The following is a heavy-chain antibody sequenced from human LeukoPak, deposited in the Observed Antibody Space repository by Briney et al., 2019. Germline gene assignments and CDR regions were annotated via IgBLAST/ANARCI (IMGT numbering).Heavy chain of an antibody. Sequence: GGSLRLSCAASGFTFSSYNMNWVRQAAGKGLEWVSSIDVRGSDIHYADSVRGRFTISRDNAKNSLYLQMNSLRAEDTAVYYCARDTKEQGGVALDIWGQGTMVTVSS. J-gene: IGHJ3*02. CDR2: IDVRGSDI. CDR3: ARDTKEQGGVALDI. V-gene: IGHV3-21*01. D-gene: IGHD1/OR15-1a*01. CDR1: GFTFSSYN.